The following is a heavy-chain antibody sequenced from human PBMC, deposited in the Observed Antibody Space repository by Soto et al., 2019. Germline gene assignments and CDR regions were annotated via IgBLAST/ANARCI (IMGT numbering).Heavy chain of an antibody. D-gene: IGHD6-6*01. CDR3: ARRSIAARSDAFDI. J-gene: IGHJ3*02. CDR1: GGSISSSSYY. Sequence: SETLSLTCTVSGGSISSSSYYWGWIRQPPGKGLEWIGSIYYSGSTYYNPSLKRRVTISVDTSKNQFSLKLSSVTAADTAVYYCARRSIAARSDAFDIWGQGTMVTVSS. V-gene: IGHV4-39*01. CDR2: IYYSGST.